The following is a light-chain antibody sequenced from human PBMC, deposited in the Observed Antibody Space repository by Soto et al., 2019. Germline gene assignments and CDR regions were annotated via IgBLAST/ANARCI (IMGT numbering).Light chain of an antibody. CDR3: QSYDSSLSGFV. J-gene: IGLJ1*01. CDR2: GNN. CDR1: SSNIGAGYD. Sequence: QAVVTQPPSMSGAPGQRVTISCTGGSSNIGAGYDVHWYQQLPGTAPRLLIFGNNNRPSGVPDRFSGSKSGTSASLAISGLQAEDEADYYCQSYDSSLSGFVFGPGTKLTVL. V-gene: IGLV1-40*01.